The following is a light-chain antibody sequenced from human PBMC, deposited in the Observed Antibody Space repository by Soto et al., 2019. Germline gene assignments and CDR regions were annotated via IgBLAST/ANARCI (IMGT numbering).Light chain of an antibody. CDR3: SSYTRSSTVI. J-gene: IGLJ2*01. CDR1: SSDVCGYNF. Sequence: QSALTQPASVSGSPGQSITSACTGTSSDVCGYNFVSWYQQHPGKAPKFIIYDVRNRPSGVSNRFSGSRSGNTASLTISGLQAEDEADYYCSSYTRSSTVIFGGGTKLTVL. CDR2: DVR. V-gene: IGLV2-14*03.